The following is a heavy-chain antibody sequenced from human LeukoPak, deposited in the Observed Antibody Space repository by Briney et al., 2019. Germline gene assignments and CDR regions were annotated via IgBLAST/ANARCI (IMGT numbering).Heavy chain of an antibody. CDR2: ISYDGSNK. V-gene: IGHV3-30-3*01. D-gene: IGHD6-6*01. CDR1: GFTFSNYA. CDR3: AREGDSSSSFDY. Sequence: QVQLVESGGGVVQPGRSLRLSCAASGFTFSNYAMHWVRQAPGKGLEWVAVISYDGSNKYYADSVKGRFTISRDNSKNTLYLQMNSLRAEDRAVYYCAREGDSSSSFDYWGQGTLVTVSS. J-gene: IGHJ4*02.